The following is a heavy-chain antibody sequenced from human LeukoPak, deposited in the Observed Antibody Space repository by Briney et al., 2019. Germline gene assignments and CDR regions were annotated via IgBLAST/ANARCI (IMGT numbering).Heavy chain of an antibody. V-gene: IGHV4-59*01. CDR2: IYYSGTT. CDR1: GGSISSFY. D-gene: IGHD2-15*01. J-gene: IGHJ1*01. Sequence: SETLSLTCTVSGGSISSFYWSWIRQPPGKGLEWIGYIYYSGTTNYNPSLKSRVTISVDTSKNQFSLKLSSVTAADTAVYYCAREDYCSGGSCYSGYFQHWGQGTLVTVSS. CDR3: AREDYCSGGSCYSGYFQH.